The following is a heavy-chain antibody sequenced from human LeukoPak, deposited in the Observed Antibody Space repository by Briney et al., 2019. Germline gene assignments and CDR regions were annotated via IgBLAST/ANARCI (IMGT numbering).Heavy chain of an antibody. CDR1: GYTFTSYG. Sequence: ASVKVSCKASGYTFTSYGISWVRQAPGQGLEWMGWISAYNGNTNYAQKFQGRVTMTRNTSISTAYMELSSLRSEDTAVYYCARGRPMITFGGVIVVDYYYMDVWGKETTVTISS. D-gene: IGHD3-16*02. J-gene: IGHJ6*03. V-gene: IGHV1-18*01. CDR2: ISAYNGNT. CDR3: ARGRPMITFGGVIVVDYYYMDV.